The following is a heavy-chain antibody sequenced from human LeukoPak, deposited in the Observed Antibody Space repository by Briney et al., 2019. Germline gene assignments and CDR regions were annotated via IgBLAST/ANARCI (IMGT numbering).Heavy chain of an antibody. Sequence: GESLKISCKDSGYSFTTYWIGWVRQMPGKGLEWMGIIYPGDSDTRYSPSFQGQVTISANKSISTAYLQWSSLKASDTAMYYCARHMYSSSSPDFWGQGTLATVSS. J-gene: IGHJ4*02. CDR2: IYPGDSDT. CDR3: ARHMYSSSSPDF. V-gene: IGHV5-51*01. D-gene: IGHD6-6*01. CDR1: GYSFTTYW.